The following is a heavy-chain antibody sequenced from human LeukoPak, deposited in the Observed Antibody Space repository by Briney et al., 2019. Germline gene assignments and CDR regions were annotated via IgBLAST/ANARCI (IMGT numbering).Heavy chain of an antibody. CDR1: GYTFTGYY. D-gene: IGHD3-10*01. CDR3: ASGASGSYPYYYYYMDV. CDR2: INPNSGGT. J-gene: IGHJ6*03. Sequence: ASVKVSCKASGYTFTGYYMHWVRQAPGQGLEWMGWINPNSGGTNYAQKFQGRVTMTRDTSISTAYMELSRLRSDDTAVYYCASGASGSYPYYYYYMDVWGKGTTVTISS. V-gene: IGHV1-2*02.